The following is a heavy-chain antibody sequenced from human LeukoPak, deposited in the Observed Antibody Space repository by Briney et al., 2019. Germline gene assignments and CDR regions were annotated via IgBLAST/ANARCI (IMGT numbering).Heavy chain of an antibody. CDR3: ARVPFIAAAGKPFDY. D-gene: IGHD6-13*01. CDR1: GGSFSGYY. V-gene: IGHV4-34*01. CDR2: INHSGST. J-gene: IGHJ4*02. Sequence: SETLSLTCAVYGGSFSGYYWSWIRQPPGKGLEWIGEINHSGSTNYNPSLKSRVTISVDTSKNQFSLKLSSVTAADTAVYYCARVPFIAAAGKPFDYWGQGTLVTVSS.